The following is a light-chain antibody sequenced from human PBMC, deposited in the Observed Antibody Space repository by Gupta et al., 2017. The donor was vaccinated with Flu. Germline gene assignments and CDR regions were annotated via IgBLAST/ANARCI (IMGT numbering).Light chain of an antibody. CDR2: TNN. Sequence: QSVLTQPPSASETPGQRVTISCSGSNSTIGSNTVNWYQQLPGTAPKVLIYTNNQRPSGVPDRFSGSKSGTSASLAISGLQSEDEADYYCAAWDDSLNGYVFGTGTKVTVL. J-gene: IGLJ1*01. CDR1: NSTIGSNT. V-gene: IGLV1-44*01. CDR3: AAWDDSLNGYV.